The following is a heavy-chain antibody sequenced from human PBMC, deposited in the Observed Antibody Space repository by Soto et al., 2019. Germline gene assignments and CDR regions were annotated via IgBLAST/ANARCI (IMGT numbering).Heavy chain of an antibody. D-gene: IGHD6-13*01. V-gene: IGHV1-18*04. CDR2: ISAYNGNT. J-gene: IGHJ4*02. CDR3: ARDWVAAAGTSFGY. CDR1: GYPFTSYG. Sequence: XSVKVSCTASGYPFTSYGIIWVRQAPGQGLEWMGWISAYNGNTNYAQKLQGRVTMTTDTSTSTAYMELRSLRSDDTAVYYCARDWVAAAGTSFGYWGQGTLVTVSS.